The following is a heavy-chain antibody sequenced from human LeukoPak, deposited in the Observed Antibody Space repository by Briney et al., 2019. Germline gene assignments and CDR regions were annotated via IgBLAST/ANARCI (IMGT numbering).Heavy chain of an antibody. CDR2: ISSSGSTI. Sequence: GGSLRLSCAASGFTFSDYYMSWIRQAPGKGLEWVSYISSSGSTIYYADSVKGRFTISRDNAKNSPYLQMNSLRAEDTAVYYCARDRRYCSGGSCYSNYYYYYGMDVWGQGTMVTVSS. D-gene: IGHD2-15*01. CDR3: ARDRRYCSGGSCYSNYYYYYGMDV. J-gene: IGHJ6*02. CDR1: GFTFSDYY. V-gene: IGHV3-11*01.